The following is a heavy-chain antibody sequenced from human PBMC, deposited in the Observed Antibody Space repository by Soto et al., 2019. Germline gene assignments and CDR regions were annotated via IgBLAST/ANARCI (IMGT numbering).Heavy chain of an antibody. Sequence: QVQLVESGGGVVQPGRSLRLSCAASGFTFSSYGMHWVRQAPGKGLEWVAVISYDGSNKYYADSVKGRFTISRDNSKNTLYLQMNSLRGEDTAVYYCAKDPSGAAGTLDYWGQGTLVTVSS. CDR3: AKDPSGAAGTLDY. J-gene: IGHJ4*02. D-gene: IGHD6-13*01. V-gene: IGHV3-30*18. CDR2: ISYDGSNK. CDR1: GFTFSSYG.